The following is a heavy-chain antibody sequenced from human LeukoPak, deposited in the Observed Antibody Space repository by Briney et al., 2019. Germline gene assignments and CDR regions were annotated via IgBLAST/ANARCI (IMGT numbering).Heavy chain of an antibody. CDR1: GDSVSSNSAA. CDR3: ARETLMVRGVPSCFDY. D-gene: IGHD3-10*01. Sequence: SQTLSLTCAISGDSVSSNSAAWNWIRQSPSRGLEWLGRTYCRSKWYSDYAVSVKSRITINPDTSKNQFSLQLNSVTPEDTAVYYCARETLMVRGVPSCFDYWGQGTLVTVSS. V-gene: IGHV6-1*01. CDR2: TYCRSKWYS. J-gene: IGHJ4*02.